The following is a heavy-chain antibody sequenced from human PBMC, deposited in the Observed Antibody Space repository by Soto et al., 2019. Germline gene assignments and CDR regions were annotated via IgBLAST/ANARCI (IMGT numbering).Heavy chain of an antibody. CDR3: VRGGGGGLFDP. CDR2: ISPGSRYP. Sequence: QVQLVESGGGLVPPVGSLRLSCAGSGFTFGDSYMSWIRQAPGKGLEWLSYISPGSRYPAYADSVKGRFTISTDNAKRSLYLQMMSLTAEDTAIYYCVRGGGGGLFDPWGQGTMVTVSS. CDR1: GFTFGDSY. D-gene: IGHD2-15*01. J-gene: IGHJ5*02. V-gene: IGHV3-11*06.